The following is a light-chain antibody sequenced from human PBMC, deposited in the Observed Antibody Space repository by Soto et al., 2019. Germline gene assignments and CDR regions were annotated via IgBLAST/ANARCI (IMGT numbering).Light chain of an antibody. Sequence: EIVLTQSPATLSLSPGERATLSCGASQSVRSSYIAWYQQKPGLAPRLLMYDASSRATGIPDRFSGSGSGTDFSLTISLLEPEDVAVYYCQQYGSSPPYTFGQGTKLEIK. CDR2: DAS. V-gene: IGKV3D-20*01. CDR1: QSVRSSY. J-gene: IGKJ2*01. CDR3: QQYGSSPPYT.